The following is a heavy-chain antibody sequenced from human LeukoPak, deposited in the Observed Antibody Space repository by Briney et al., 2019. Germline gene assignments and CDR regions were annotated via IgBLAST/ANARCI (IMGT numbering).Heavy chain of an antibody. D-gene: IGHD2-2*02. CDR1: GFIFSNYP. Sequence: PGRSLRLSCAASGFIFSNYPMHWVRQAPGKGLEWVAVISYDGNSEYYADSVKGRFTISRDNSKNTLYLQMNSLRPEDTAVYYCARDRGSPIYCSSTSCYRIYFDYWGQGTLVTVSS. V-gene: IGHV3-30-3*01. J-gene: IGHJ4*02. CDR3: ARDRGSPIYCSSTSCYRIYFDY. CDR2: ISYDGNSE.